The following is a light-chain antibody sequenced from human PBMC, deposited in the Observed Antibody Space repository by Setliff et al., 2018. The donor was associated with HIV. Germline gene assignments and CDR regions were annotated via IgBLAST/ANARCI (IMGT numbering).Light chain of an antibody. CDR3: NSYTSSSTLYV. V-gene: IGLV2-14*03. CDR1: SSDFVAYNY. CDR2: DVS. J-gene: IGLJ1*01. Sequence: QSVLTQPASVSGSPGPSINISCTGTSSDFVAYNYVSWYQQHPGKAPKLMIYDVSTRPSGVSNRFYGSKSGNAASLTISGLQAEDEADYYCNSYTSSSTLYVFGSGTKVTVL.